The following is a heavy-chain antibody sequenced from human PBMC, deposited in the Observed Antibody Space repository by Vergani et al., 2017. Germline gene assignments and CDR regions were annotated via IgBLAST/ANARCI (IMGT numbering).Heavy chain of an antibody. CDR1: GGSISTYY. J-gene: IGHJ4*02. CDR3: ARDLNWGAFDY. V-gene: IGHV4-59*01. Sequence: QVQLRESGPGLVKPSETLSLTCTVAGGSISTYYWSWIRQPPGKGLEWIGYSYYSGNTNYNPSLKSRVTISVDTSKNQFSLKLNSVTAADTAVYYCARDLNWGAFDYWGQGTLVTVSS. CDR2: SYYSGNT. D-gene: IGHD7-27*01.